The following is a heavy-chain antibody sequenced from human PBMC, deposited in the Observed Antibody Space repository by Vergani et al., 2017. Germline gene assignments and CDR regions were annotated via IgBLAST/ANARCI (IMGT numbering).Heavy chain of an antibody. CDR1: EFTFSNYG. D-gene: IGHD6-13*01. J-gene: IGHJ4*02. V-gene: IGHV3-33*01. CDR3: ARGPYWREAGVPHFDY. Sequence: QVQLVESGGGVVQPGRSLRLSCAASEFTFSNYGMHWVRQAPGKGLEWVAVIWFDGSNKDYADSLKGRFTISRDNSKNTLYLQMNSLRAEDTAIYYCARGPYWREAGVPHFDYWGQGTLVTVSS. CDR2: IWFDGSNK.